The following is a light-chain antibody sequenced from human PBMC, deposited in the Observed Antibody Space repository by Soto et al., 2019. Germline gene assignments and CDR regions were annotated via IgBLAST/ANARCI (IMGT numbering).Light chain of an antibody. CDR2: NND. J-gene: IGLJ2*01. Sequence: QSVLTQPPSASGTPGQRVTISCSGSSSNIGSNTVNWYQQLPGTAPKLLIYNNDLRPSGVPDRFSGSKSGTSASLAISGLQSADEAEYYCAAWDDSLNGPVVFGGGTKVTVL. V-gene: IGLV1-44*01. CDR3: AAWDDSLNGPVV. CDR1: SSNIGSNT.